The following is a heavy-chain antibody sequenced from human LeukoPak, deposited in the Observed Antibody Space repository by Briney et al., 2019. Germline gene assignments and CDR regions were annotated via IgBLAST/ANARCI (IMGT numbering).Heavy chain of an antibody. V-gene: IGHV1-2*04. CDR1: GYTFTGYY. J-gene: IGHJ6*02. D-gene: IGHD2-2*01. CDR2: INPNSGGT. Sequence: ASVKVSCKASGYTFTGYYMHWVRQAPGQGLEWMGWINPNSGGTNYAQKFQGWVTMTRDTSISTAYMELSRLRSDDTAVYYCARENQPFLSPAADPAEEYYYYGMDVWGQGTTVTVSS. CDR3: ARENQPFLSPAADPAEEYYYYGMDV.